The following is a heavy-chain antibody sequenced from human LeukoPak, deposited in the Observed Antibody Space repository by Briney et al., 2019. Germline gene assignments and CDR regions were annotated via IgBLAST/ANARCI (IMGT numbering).Heavy chain of an antibody. Sequence: GASVKVSFKGSGYTFTSYGISWVRQAPGQGLEWMGWISAYNGNTNYAQKLQGRVTMTTDTSTSTAYMELRSLRSDDTAVYYCARDLLIYGSGSPNWFDPWGQGTLVTVSS. CDR1: GYTFTSYG. CDR3: ARDLLIYGSGSPNWFDP. J-gene: IGHJ5*02. V-gene: IGHV1-18*01. D-gene: IGHD3-10*01. CDR2: ISAYNGNT.